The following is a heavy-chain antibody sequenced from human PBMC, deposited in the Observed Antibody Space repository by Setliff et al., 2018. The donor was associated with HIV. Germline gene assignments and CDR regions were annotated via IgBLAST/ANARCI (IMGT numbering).Heavy chain of an antibody. V-gene: IGHV1-2*02. CDR3: VRNLAVRNMVRGVIDHDYYMDV. CDR2: INPNSGAT. D-gene: IGHD3-10*01. J-gene: IGHJ6*03. Sequence: ASVKVSCKASGYTFSGYYLHWVRRAPGQGLEWMGWINPNSGATNYAQNFQGRVTMTRDTSISTAYMDLSSLTSDDTAVYYCVRNLAVRNMVRGVIDHDYYMDVWGKGTTVTVSS. CDR1: GYTFSGYY.